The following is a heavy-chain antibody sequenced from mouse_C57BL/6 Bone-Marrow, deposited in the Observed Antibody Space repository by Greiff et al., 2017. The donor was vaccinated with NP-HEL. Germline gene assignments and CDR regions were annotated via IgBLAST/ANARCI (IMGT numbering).Heavy chain of an antibody. CDR3: ARAPFTTVVAPFAY. D-gene: IGHD1-1*01. CDR2: ISDGGSYT. Sequence: EVMLVESGGGLVKPGGSLKLSCAASGFTFSSYAMSWVRQTPDKRLEWVATISDGGSYTYYPDNVKGRFTISRDNAKNNLYLQMSHLKSEDTAMYYCARAPFTTVVAPFAYWGQGTLVTVSA. CDR1: GFTFSSYA. J-gene: IGHJ3*01. V-gene: IGHV5-4*03.